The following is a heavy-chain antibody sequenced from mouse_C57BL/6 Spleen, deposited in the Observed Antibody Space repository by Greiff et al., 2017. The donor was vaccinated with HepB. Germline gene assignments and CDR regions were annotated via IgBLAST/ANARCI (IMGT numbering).Heavy chain of an antibody. V-gene: IGHV1-52*01. Sequence: QVQLQQPGAELVRPGSSVKLSCKASGYTFTSYWMHWVKQRPIQGLEWIGNIDPSDSETHYNQKFKDKATLTVDKSSSTAYMQLSSLTSEDSAVYYCARGSVGVYFDYWGQSTTLTVSS. CDR2: IDPSDSET. J-gene: IGHJ2*01. CDR1: GYTFTSYW. CDR3: ARGSVGVYFDY.